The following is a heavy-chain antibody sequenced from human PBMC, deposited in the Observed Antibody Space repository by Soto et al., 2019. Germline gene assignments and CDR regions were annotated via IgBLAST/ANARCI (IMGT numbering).Heavy chain of an antibody. V-gene: IGHV3-33*01. CDR1: GFTFSSYG. CDR2: IWYDGSNQ. J-gene: IGHJ1*01. D-gene: IGHD3-10*01. Sequence: QVQLVESGGGVVQPGRSLRLSCAVSGFTFSSYGMHWVRQAPGKGLEWVAVIWYDGSNQFYADSVKGRFTISRDNSKKTRYLQMNSLRAEDTAVYYCARDLRGGASAYFQHWGQGTLVTVSS. CDR3: ARDLRGGASAYFQH.